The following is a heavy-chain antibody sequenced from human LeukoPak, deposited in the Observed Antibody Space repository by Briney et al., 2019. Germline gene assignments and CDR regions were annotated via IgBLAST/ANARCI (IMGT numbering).Heavy chain of an antibody. Sequence: GGSLRLSCAASGFTFSSYSMNWVRQAPGKGLEWVSYISSSSSTIYYADSVKGRFTISRDNAKNSLYLQMNSLRDEDTAVYYCARDQSGGDAPREYYYYGMDVWGQGTTVTVSS. CDR2: ISSSSSTI. CDR3: ARDQSGGDAPREYYYYGMDV. J-gene: IGHJ6*02. D-gene: IGHD4-17*01. V-gene: IGHV3-48*02. CDR1: GFTFSSYS.